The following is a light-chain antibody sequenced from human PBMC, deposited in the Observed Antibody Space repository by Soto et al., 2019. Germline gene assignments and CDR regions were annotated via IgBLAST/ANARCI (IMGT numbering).Light chain of an antibody. CDR1: SSDVGGYYY. J-gene: IGLJ2*01. V-gene: IGLV2-14*03. CDR3: SSYTSSSTLG. Sequence: QYALTQPASVSGSPGQSITISCTGNSSDVGGYYYVSWYQHHPGKAPKLMIYDVSSRPSGVSDRFSGSKSGNTASLTISGLQAEDEADYYCSSYTSSSTLGFGGGTKLTVL. CDR2: DVS.